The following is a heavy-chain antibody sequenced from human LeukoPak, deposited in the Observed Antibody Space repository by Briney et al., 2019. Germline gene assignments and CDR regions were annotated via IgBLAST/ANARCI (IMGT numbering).Heavy chain of an antibody. CDR3: ARRGFRSVDY. J-gene: IGHJ4*02. D-gene: IGHD1-26*01. V-gene: IGHV3-69-1*01. CDR2: ITGISDI. Sequence: SGESLRLSCTASGFTFSDYSVNWVRQAPGMGLEWVSCITGISDIYYADSVKGRFTISGDNAKISLHLQMNSLRDEDTAVYYCARRGFRSVDYWGQGTLVTVSS. CDR1: GFTFSDYS.